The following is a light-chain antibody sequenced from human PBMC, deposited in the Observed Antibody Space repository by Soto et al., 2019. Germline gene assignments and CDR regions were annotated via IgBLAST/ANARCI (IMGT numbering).Light chain of an antibody. CDR2: EVS. Sequence: QSVLTQPASVSGSPGQSITISCTGTSSDVGGYKYVSWYQLHPGKAPKLMIYEVSNRPSGISNRFSASKSGNTASLTISGLQAEDGADYYCFSYTSSTAYVFGTGTKVTVL. J-gene: IGLJ1*01. CDR3: FSYTSSTAYV. CDR1: SSDVGGYKY. V-gene: IGLV2-14*01.